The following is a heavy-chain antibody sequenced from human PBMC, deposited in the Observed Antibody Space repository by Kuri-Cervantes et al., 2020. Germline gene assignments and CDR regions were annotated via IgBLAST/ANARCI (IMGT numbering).Heavy chain of an antibody. CDR3: ARVLVGIQLWLNYYYYMDV. V-gene: IGHV1-18*01. D-gene: IGHD5-18*01. CDR2: ISAYNGNT. J-gene: IGHJ6*03. CDR1: GYTFTSYG. Sequence: GESLKISCKASGYTFTSYGISWVRQAPGQGLEWMGWISAYNGNTNYAQKLQGRVTMTTDTSTSTAYMELRSLRSDDTAVYYCARVLVGIQLWLNYYYYMDVWGKGTTVTVSS.